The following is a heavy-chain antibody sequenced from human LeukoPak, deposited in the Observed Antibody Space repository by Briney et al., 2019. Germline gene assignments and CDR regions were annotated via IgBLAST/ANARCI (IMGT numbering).Heavy chain of an antibody. Sequence: GGSLRLFCAASGFTFSSYGMHWVRQAPGKGLEWVAFIRYDGSNKYYADSVKGRFTISRDNSKNTLYLQMNSLRAEDTAVYYCAKGPHDFWSGYYSYWGQGTLVTVSS. V-gene: IGHV3-30*02. CDR3: AKGPHDFWSGYYSY. CDR1: GFTFSSYG. J-gene: IGHJ4*02. D-gene: IGHD3-3*01. CDR2: IRYDGSNK.